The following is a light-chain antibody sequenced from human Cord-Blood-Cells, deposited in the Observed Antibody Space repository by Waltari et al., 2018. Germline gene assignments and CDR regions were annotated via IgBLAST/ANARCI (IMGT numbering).Light chain of an antibody. CDR1: SSDVGGYYL. CDR2: EVS. J-gene: IGLJ3*02. CDR3: CSYAGSSTWV. V-gene: IGLV2-23*02. Sequence: QSALTPPPSLSSPPRQSFAISSPCTSSDVGGYYLLSWYQQHPGKAPKLMIYEVSKRPSGVSNRFSGSKSGNTASLTISGLQAEDEADYYCCSYAGSSTWVFGGGTKLTVL.